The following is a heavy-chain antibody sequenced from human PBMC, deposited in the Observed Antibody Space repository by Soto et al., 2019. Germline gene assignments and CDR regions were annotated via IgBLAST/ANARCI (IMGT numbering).Heavy chain of an antibody. CDR3: ATDRGESILHYYGMDV. V-gene: IGHV6-1*01. CDR1: VDSVSSNSAA. Sequence: PSQTLSLTRAISVDSVSSNSAAWNWIRQSPSRGLEWLGRTYYRSKWYNDYAVSVKSRITINPDTSKNQFSLQLNSVTPEDTAVYYFATDRGESILHYYGMDVWGKGTTVTVSS. D-gene: IGHD3-16*01. J-gene: IGHJ6*04. CDR2: TYYRSKWYN.